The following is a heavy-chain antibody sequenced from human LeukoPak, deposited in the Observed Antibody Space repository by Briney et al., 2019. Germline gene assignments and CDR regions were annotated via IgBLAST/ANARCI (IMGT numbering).Heavy chain of an antibody. CDR1: GGSTSSYY. Sequence: SETLSLTCTVSGGSTSSYYWSWIRQPPGKGLEWIGYIYYSGSTNYNPSLKSRVTISVDTSKNQFSLKLSSVTAADTAVYYCARQRTTVTTASAFDIWGQGTMVTVSS. CDR2: IYYSGST. V-gene: IGHV4-59*08. CDR3: ARQRTTVTTASAFDI. D-gene: IGHD4-17*01. J-gene: IGHJ3*02.